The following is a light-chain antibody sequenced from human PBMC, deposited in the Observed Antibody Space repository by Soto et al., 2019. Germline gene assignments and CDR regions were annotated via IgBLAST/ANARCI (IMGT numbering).Light chain of an antibody. CDR2: DVS. J-gene: IGLJ2*01. Sequence: QSALTQPRSVSGSPGQSVTISCTGTSSDVGGYNYVSWYQQHPGKAPKLMIYDVSKRPSGVPDRFSGSKSGNTASPTISGLQAEDEADYYCCSYAGSYGVVFGGGTKLTVL. CDR1: SSDVGGYNY. V-gene: IGLV2-11*01. CDR3: CSYAGSYGVV.